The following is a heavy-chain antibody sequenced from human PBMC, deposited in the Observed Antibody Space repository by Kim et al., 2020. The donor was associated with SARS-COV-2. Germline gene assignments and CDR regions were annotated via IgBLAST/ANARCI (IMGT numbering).Heavy chain of an antibody. Sequence: SETLSLTCSISGGSTGRYFWTWIRQPPEKGPEWIGHISSGGSTNSNPALKSRVTISVDASKNQISLKMTAVTAADTAVYYCARDSGSSGNSYYFDSWGQGILVAVSS. D-gene: IGHD3-10*01. J-gene: IGHJ4*02. CDR2: ISSGGST. CDR3: ARDSGSSGNSYYFDS. V-gene: IGHV4-59*01. CDR1: GGSTGRYF.